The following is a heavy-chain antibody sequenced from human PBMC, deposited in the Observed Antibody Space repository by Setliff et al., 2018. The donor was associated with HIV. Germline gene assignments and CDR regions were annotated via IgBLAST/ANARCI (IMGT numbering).Heavy chain of an antibody. Sequence: TLSLTCSVSGGSISSGYYYWSWIRQHPGKGLEWIGYIYYSGSAYYNPSLKSRVTISVDTSKNQFSVKLSAVTAADTAVYYCARVLNPSDAFDIWGQGTMVTVSS. V-gene: IGHV4-31*03. CDR3: ARVLNPSDAFDI. CDR2: IYYSGSA. J-gene: IGHJ3*02. CDR1: GGSISSGYYY.